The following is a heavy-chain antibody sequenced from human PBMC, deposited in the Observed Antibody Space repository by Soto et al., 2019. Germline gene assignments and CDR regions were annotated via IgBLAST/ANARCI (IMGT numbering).Heavy chain of an antibody. CDR1: GYTFTSYY. CDR2: INPSGGST. V-gene: IGHV1-46*01. Sequence: QVQLVQSGAEVKKPGASVKVSCKASGYTFTSYYMHWVRQAPGQGLEWMGIINPSGGSTSYAQKFQGRVNMTRDTSTSTVYRERSSLRSEDTAVYYCAGDIGRLRLGELSSYWGQGTLVTVSS. J-gene: IGHJ4*02. D-gene: IGHD3-16*02. CDR3: AGDIGRLRLGELSSY.